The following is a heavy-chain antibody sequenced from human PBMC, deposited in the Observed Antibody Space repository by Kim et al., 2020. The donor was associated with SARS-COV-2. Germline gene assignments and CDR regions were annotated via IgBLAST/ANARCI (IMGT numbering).Heavy chain of an antibody. V-gene: IGHV4-59*01. CDR1: GASLSGYY. D-gene: IGHD5-12*01. CDR3: ARGSGYDPYFDY. Sequence: SETLSLTCSASGASLSGYYYNWVGLPPGKGLEWIGYLYSSGRTNYNPSLRGRVTISVDTSKNTFSLRLISVTAADTAIYYCARGSGYDPYFDYWGQGLLVTVSS. CDR2: LYSSGRT. J-gene: IGHJ4*02.